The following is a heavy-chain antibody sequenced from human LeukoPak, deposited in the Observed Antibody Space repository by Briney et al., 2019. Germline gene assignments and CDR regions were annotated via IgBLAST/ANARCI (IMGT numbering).Heavy chain of an antibody. CDR2: INHSGST. Sequence: SETLSLTCAVYGGSFSGYYWSWIRQPPGKGLEWIGEINHSGSTNYNPSLKSRVTISVDTSKNQFSLKLSSVTAADTAVYYCARGYSYYYYYGMDVWGQGTTVTVSS. D-gene: IGHD5-18*01. CDR1: GGSFSGYY. V-gene: IGHV4-34*01. J-gene: IGHJ6*02. CDR3: ARGYSYYYYYGMDV.